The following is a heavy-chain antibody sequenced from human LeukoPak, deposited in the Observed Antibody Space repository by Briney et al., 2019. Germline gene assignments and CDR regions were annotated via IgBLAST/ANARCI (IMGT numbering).Heavy chain of an antibody. D-gene: IGHD6-19*01. V-gene: IGHV3-30*04. CDR2: ISYDGSNK. CDR1: GFTFSSYA. J-gene: IGHJ1*01. Sequence: GRSLRLSCAASGFTFSSYAMHWVRQAPGKGLEWVAVISYDGSNKYYADSVKGRFTISRDNSKNTLYLQMNSLRAEDTAVYYCARKQWLVQSHFQHWGQGTLVTVSS. CDR3: ARKQWLVQSHFQH.